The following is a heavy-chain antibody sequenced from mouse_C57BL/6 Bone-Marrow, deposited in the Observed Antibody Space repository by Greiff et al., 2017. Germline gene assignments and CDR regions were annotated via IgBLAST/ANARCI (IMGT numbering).Heavy chain of an antibody. J-gene: IGHJ4*01. CDR2: INPSNGGT. Sequence: QVQLQQPGTELVKPGASVKLSCKASGYTFTSYWMHWVKQRPGQGLEWIGNINPSNGGTNYNEKFKSKATLTVDKSSSTAYMQLSSLTSEDSAVYYCARSGYYGSSSSYYAMDYWGQGTSVTVSS. V-gene: IGHV1-53*01. CDR3: ARSGYYGSSSSYYAMDY. D-gene: IGHD1-1*01. CDR1: GYTFTSYW.